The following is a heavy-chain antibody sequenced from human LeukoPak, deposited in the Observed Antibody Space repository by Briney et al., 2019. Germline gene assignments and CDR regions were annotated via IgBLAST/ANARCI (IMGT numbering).Heavy chain of an antibody. CDR3: ATYRQVLLPFES. J-gene: IGHJ4*02. CDR2: IFPSGGEI. Sequence: PGGSLRLSCVASGFSFSTFAMIWVRQPPGKGLQWVSSIFPSGGEIHYADSVRSRFTISRDNSKSTLSLQMNSLRVEDTAIYYCATYRQVLLPFESWGQGTLVTVSS. CDR1: GFSFSTFA. V-gene: IGHV3-23*01. D-gene: IGHD2-8*02.